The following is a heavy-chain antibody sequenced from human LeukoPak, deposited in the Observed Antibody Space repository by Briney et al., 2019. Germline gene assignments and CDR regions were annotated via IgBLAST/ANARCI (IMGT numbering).Heavy chain of an antibody. CDR1: GYRFTTYW. CDR3: ARRYCGGGSCSSTGDWFDP. J-gene: IGHJ5*02. CDR2: IYPGDSDT. Sequence: GESLKISCKGSGYRFTTYWIAWVRQLPGKGLEWMGIIYPGDSDTRYSPSFQGHVTISADKSISTAYLQWSSLKASDTAMYYCARRYCGGGSCSSTGDWFDPWGQGTLVTVSS. V-gene: IGHV5-51*01. D-gene: IGHD2-15*01.